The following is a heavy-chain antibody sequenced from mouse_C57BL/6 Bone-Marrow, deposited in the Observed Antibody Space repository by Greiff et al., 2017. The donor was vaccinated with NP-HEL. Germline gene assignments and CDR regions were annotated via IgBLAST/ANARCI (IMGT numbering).Heavy chain of an antibody. CDR3: ARWGQLRPLYAMDY. CDR1: GYTFTDYN. CDR2: INPNNGGT. D-gene: IGHD3-2*02. Sequence: EVKLVESGPELVKPGASVKMSCKASGYTFTDYNMHWVKQSHGKSLEWIGYINPNNGGTSYNQKFKGKATLTVNKSSSTAYMELRSLTSEDSAVYYCARWGQLRPLYAMDYWGQGTSVTVSS. V-gene: IGHV1-22*01. J-gene: IGHJ4*01.